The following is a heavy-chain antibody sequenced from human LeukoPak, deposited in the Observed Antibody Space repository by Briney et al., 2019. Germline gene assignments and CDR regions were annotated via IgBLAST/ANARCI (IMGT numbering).Heavy chain of an antibody. V-gene: IGHV3-21*01. CDR1: GFTFSSSG. CDR2: ISTSSSYI. D-gene: IGHD4-17*01. Sequence: GGSLRLSCTASGFTFSSSGMNWVRQALGKGLEWVSSISTSSSYIYYADSMKGRFTISRDNAKNSLSLQMNSLRAEDTAVYYCARPIAQYTVTTPLDYWGQGTLVTVSS. CDR3: ARPIAQYTVTTPLDY. J-gene: IGHJ4*02.